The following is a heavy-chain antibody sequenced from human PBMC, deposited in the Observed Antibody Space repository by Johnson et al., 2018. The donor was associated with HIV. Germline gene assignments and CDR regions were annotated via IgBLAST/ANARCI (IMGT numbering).Heavy chain of an antibody. Sequence: QGGEEGGGGGKGGGGRRRSGAAAGFTFSSYAMHWVRQAPGKGLEWVAVISYDGSNKYYAESVKGRFTISRDDPKNTVYLHMNSLRIDDTAVYYCATLPGVMNNAFDIWGQRTFLPVSS. J-gene: IGHJ3*02. CDR1: GFTFSSYA. CDR3: ATLPGVMNNAFDI. D-gene: IGHD2-21*01. V-gene: IGHV3-30*04. CDR2: ISYDGSNK.